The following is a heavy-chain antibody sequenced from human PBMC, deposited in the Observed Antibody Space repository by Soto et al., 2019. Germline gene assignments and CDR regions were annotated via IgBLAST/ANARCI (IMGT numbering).Heavy chain of an antibody. Sequence: QVQLQESGPGLVKPSETLSLTCTVSGGSISSYYWSWIRQPPGKGLEWIGYIYYSGSTNYNPSLKSRVTISVDTSKNQFSLKLSSVTAADTAVYYCARGESSTSFSYYFDYWGQGTLVTVSS. CDR2: IYYSGST. CDR1: GGSISSYY. CDR3: ARGESSTSFSYYFDY. J-gene: IGHJ4*02. V-gene: IGHV4-59*01. D-gene: IGHD6-13*01.